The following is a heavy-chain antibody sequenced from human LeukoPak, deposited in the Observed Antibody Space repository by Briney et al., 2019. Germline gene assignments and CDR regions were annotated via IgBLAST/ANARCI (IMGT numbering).Heavy chain of an antibody. V-gene: IGHV6-1*01. CDR1: VDSVSSNSAA. CDR3: TRSDCSSGRCPGFDN. D-gene: IGHD6-19*01. CDR2: TYYRYKWFI. J-gene: IGHJ4*02. Sequence: SQTFSLTCGISVDSVSSNSAAWNWIRQAPSKGLEWLGRTYYRYKWFINYAPSVKSRIIINPDTPKNQVSLQLNSVTPEDTAVYYCTRSDCSSGRCPGFDNWGQGTLVTVSS.